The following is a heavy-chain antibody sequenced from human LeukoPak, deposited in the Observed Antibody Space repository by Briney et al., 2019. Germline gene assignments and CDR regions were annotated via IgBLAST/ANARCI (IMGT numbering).Heavy chain of an antibody. CDR1: GFTFRTYS. CDR2: ITSNSGDI. D-gene: IGHD2-21*01. J-gene: IGHJ4*02. CDR3: TRDLGVVVRNPTFDY. V-gene: IGHV3-21*01. Sequence: GGSLRPSCAASGFTFRTYSMNWVRQAPGKGLEWVSSITSNSGDIFYADSVKGRFTISRDNAKNSLYLQMSSLGAEDTAVYYCTRDLGVVVRNPTFDYWGQGALVTVSA.